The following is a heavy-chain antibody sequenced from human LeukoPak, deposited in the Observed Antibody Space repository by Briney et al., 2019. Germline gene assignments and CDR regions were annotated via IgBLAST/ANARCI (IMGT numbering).Heavy chain of an antibody. J-gene: IGHJ4*02. CDR3: ARDHVATNLDY. Sequence: GGSLRLSCTASGFTFIAYEMNWVRQAPGKGLEWVSYISSTSGSIYYADSVKGRFTISRDNAKNSLYLQMNSLRAEDTAVYYCARDHVATNLDYWGQGTLVTVSS. CDR1: GFTFIAYE. D-gene: IGHD5-24*01. V-gene: IGHV3-48*01. CDR2: ISSTSGSI.